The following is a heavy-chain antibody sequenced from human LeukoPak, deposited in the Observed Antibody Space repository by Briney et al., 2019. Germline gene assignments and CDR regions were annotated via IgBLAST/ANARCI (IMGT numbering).Heavy chain of an antibody. Sequence: SETLSLTCTVSGVSISSYYWSWIRQPAGKGLEWIGRAYTSGGTGYNPSLKSRVNMSADTSKNQFSLKLSSVTAADTAVYYCATGGGYFYGAEYFQHWGQGALVTVSS. CDR2: AYTSGGT. J-gene: IGHJ1*01. CDR3: ATGGGYFYGAEYFQH. CDR1: GVSISSYY. V-gene: IGHV4-4*07. D-gene: IGHD3-22*01.